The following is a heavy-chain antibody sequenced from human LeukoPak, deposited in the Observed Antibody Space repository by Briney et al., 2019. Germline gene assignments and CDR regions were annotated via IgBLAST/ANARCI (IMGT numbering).Heavy chain of an antibody. J-gene: IGHJ4*02. Sequence: SVKVSCKASGGTFSSYAISWVRQAPGQGLEWMGGITPIFGTANYAQKFQGRVTITADESTSTAYMELSSLRSEDTAVYYCARATTGTEAHFDYWGQGTLVTVSS. D-gene: IGHD1-1*01. CDR2: ITPIFGTA. CDR1: GGTFSSYA. V-gene: IGHV1-69*13. CDR3: ARATTGTEAHFDY.